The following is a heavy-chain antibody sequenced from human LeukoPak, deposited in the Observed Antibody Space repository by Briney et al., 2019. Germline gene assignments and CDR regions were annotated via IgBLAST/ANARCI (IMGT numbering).Heavy chain of an antibody. V-gene: IGHV4-59*08. Sequence: KASETLSLTCTVSGGSISSYYWSWIRQPPGKGLEWIGYIYYSGRTNYNPSLESRVTISLDTSKNQFSLKLSSVTAADTAVYYCARHRVRDGYNFAVYYSGMDVWGQGTTVTVSS. CDR1: GGSISSYY. CDR3: ARHRVRDGYNFAVYYSGMDV. CDR2: IYYSGRT. D-gene: IGHD5-24*01. J-gene: IGHJ6*02.